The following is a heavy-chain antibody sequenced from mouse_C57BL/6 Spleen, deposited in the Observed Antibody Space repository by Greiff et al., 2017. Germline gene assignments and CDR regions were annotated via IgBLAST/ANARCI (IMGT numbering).Heavy chain of an antibody. J-gene: IGHJ2*01. Sequence: EVQVVESGGDLVKPGGSLKLSCAASGFTFSSYGMSWVRQTPDKRLEWVATISSGGSYTYYPDSVKGRFTISRDNAKNTRYLQMSSLKSEDTAMYYCARDDYFDYWGQGTTLTVSS. V-gene: IGHV5-6*01. CDR2: ISSGGSYT. CDR3: ARDDYFDY. CDR1: GFTFSSYG.